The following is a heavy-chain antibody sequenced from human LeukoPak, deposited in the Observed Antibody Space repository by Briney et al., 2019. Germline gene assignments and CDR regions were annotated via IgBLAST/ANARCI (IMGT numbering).Heavy chain of an antibody. D-gene: IGHD1-26*01. CDR3: ARDGRYYYAFDI. J-gene: IGHJ3*02. Sequence: SETLSLTCAVSGGSISSGGYSWSWIRRPPGKGLEWIGYIYYSGSTYYNPSLKSRATISVDTSKNQFSLKLSSVTAADTAVYYCARDGRYYYAFDIWGQGTMVTVSS. CDR2: IYYSGST. CDR1: GGSISSGGYS. V-gene: IGHV4-30-4*07.